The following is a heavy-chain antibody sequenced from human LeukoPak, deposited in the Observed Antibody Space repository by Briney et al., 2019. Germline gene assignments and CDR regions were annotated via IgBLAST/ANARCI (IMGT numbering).Heavy chain of an antibody. CDR3: ASRNSSGFDY. Sequence: GSLRLSCAGSGFTFSTYWLSWVRQAPGKGLEWIGEINHSGSTNYNPSLKSRVTISVDTSKNQFSLKLSSVTAADTAVYYCASRNSSGFDYWGQGTLVTVSS. V-gene: IGHV4-34*01. D-gene: IGHD6-19*01. CDR1: GFTFSTYW. CDR2: INHSGST. J-gene: IGHJ4*02.